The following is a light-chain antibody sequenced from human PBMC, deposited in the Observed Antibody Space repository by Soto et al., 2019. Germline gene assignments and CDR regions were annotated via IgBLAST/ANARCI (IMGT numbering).Light chain of an antibody. CDR3: CSYAGSYSYV. CDR2: DVS. Sequence: QSALTQPRSVSGSPGQSVTISCTGTSSDVGDYNYVSWYQQHPGKAPKLMIYDVSKRPSGVPDCFSGSKSGNTASLTISGLQAEDESDYYCCSYAGSYSYVFGTGTKVTVL. CDR1: SSDVGDYNY. V-gene: IGLV2-11*01. J-gene: IGLJ1*01.